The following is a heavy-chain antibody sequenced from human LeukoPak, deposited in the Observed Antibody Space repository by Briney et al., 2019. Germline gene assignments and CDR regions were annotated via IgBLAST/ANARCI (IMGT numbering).Heavy chain of an antibody. CDR1: GYSISSGYY. D-gene: IGHD3-10*01. CDR3: ARDKARFGELE. Sequence: SETLSLTCTVSGYSISSGYYWGWIRQPPGKGLEWIGSIYHSGSTYYNPSLKSRVTISVDTSKNQFSLKLSSVTAADTAVYYCARDKARFGELEWGQGTLVTVSS. V-gene: IGHV4-38-2*02. CDR2: IYHSGST. J-gene: IGHJ4*02.